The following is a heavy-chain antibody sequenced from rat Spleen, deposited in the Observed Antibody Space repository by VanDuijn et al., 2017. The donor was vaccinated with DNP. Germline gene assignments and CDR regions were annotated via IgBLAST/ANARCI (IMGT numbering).Heavy chain of an antibody. Sequence: EVQLVESGGGLVQPGRSLKLSCAASGFTFSNYDMAWVRQAPTKGLEWVASINTVGGTTYYPDSVRGRFTIARDNAKNTLNLQMNSLRSEDTATYYCVRSIPGIKGFYFDYWGQGVMVTVSS. J-gene: IGHJ2*01. D-gene: IGHD1-4*01. CDR1: GFTFSNYD. V-gene: IGHV5S13*01. CDR2: INTVGGTT. CDR3: VRSIPGIKGFYFDY.